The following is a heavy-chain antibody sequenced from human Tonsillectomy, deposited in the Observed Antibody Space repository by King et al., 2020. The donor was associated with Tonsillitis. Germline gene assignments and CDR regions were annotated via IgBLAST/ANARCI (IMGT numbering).Heavy chain of an antibody. Sequence: VQLVESGGVLVKPGGSLRLSCAASGFTFSSYSMNCVRQAPGKGLEGVSSIGSSSSHIYYADSVKGRLTIPRDNAKNSLYLQRNSLRAEDTAVYSCARDTGSFVLHMDVWGQGTTVTVSS. CDR3: ARDTGSFVLHMDV. V-gene: IGHV3-21*01. D-gene: IGHD6-6*01. CDR1: GFTFSSYS. CDR2: IGSSSSHI. J-gene: IGHJ6*02.